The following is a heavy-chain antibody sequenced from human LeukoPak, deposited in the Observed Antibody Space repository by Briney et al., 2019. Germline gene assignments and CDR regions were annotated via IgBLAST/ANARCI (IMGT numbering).Heavy chain of an antibody. CDR2: IYYSGST. J-gene: IGHJ4*02. CDR3: ADRGIAAALSR. V-gene: IGHV4-39*01. Sequence: SETLSLTCTVSGGSISSSSYYWGWIRQPPGKGLEWIGSIYYSGSTYYNPSLKSQVTISVDTSKNQFSLKLSSVTAADTAVYYCADRGIAAALSRWGQGTLVTVSS. CDR1: GGSISSSSYY. D-gene: IGHD6-13*01.